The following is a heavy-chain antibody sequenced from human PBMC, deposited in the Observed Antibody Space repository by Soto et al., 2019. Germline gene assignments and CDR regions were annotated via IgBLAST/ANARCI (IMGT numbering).Heavy chain of an antibody. CDR2: ISYDGSNN. D-gene: IGHD4-17*01. CDR3: AKDTVRQTVTTLYY. Sequence: QVQLVESGGGVVQPGRSLRLSCAASGFTFSSYGMHWVRQAPGKGLEWVAVISYDGSNNYYADSVKGRFTISRDNSKNTLYLQINSLRAADTAEYYCAKDTVRQTVTTLYYWGQGTLVTVSS. V-gene: IGHV3-30*18. J-gene: IGHJ4*02. CDR1: GFTFSSYG.